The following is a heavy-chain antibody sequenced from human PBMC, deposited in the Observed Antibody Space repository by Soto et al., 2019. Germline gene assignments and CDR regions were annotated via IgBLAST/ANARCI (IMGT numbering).Heavy chain of an antibody. CDR3: AKWSVEDYYDSSGYYVQFDY. CDR1: GFTFSSYA. J-gene: IGHJ4*02. V-gene: IGHV3-23*01. Sequence: GGSRRLSCAASGFTFSSYAMSWVRQAPGKGLEWVSAISGSGGSTYYADSVKGRFTISRDNSKNTLYLQMNSLRAEDKAVYYCAKWSVEDYYDSSGYYVQFDYWGQGTLVTVSS. D-gene: IGHD3-22*01. CDR2: ISGSGGST.